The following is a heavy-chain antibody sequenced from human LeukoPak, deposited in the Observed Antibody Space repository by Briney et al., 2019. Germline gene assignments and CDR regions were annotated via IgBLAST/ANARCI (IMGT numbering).Heavy chain of an antibody. CDR2: INPNSGNT. CDR1: GYTFTSYD. CDR3: ATNSSTWLSDMDA. J-gene: IGHJ6*04. V-gene: IGHV1-8*01. D-gene: IGHD6-13*01. Sequence: ASVTVSCKASGYTFTSYDTNWVRQATGQGGEWMGWINPNSGNTGYAQKFQGRVTMTRNTSISTAYMELSSLRSEDTAVYYCATNSSTWLSDMDAWGKGTTVTVSS.